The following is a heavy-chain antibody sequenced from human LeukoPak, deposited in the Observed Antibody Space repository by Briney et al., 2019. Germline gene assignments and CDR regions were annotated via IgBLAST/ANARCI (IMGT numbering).Heavy chain of an antibody. V-gene: IGHV4-4*07. CDR1: GGSIGSYY. J-gene: IGHJ3*02. D-gene: IGHD3-22*01. Sequence: PSETLSLTCTVSGGSIGSYYWSWIRQPAGKGLEWIGRIYTSGSTNYNPSLKSRVTMSVDTSKNQFSLKLSSVTAADTAVYYCASSGYTHYDAFDIWGQGTMVTVSS. CDR3: ASSGYTHYDAFDI. CDR2: IYTSGST.